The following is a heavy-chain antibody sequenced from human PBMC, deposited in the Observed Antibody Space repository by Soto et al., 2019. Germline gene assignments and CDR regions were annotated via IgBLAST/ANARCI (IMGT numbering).Heavy chain of an antibody. CDR3: VRGVRGIVSHHFDL. CDR1: GGSITYYY. V-gene: IGHV4-59*08. CDR2: MYYSGSA. Sequence: QVQLQESVPGLVKPSETLSLNCTVSGGSITYYYWSWIRQPPGKGLEWIGYMYYSGSASYNPSLKSRVTLSVDASQNQFSLKLTSVTAADTAVYYCVRGVRGIVSHHFDLWGQGTTVNVSA. J-gene: IGHJ3*01. D-gene: IGHD3-10*01.